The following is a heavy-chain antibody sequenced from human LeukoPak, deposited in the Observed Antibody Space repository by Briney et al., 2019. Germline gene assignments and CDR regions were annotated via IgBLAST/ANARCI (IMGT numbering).Heavy chain of an antibody. V-gene: IGHV3-11*01. D-gene: IGHD3-9*01. CDR2: ISSSGSTI. CDR1: GFTFSDYY. CDR3: ARDNGGYDILTGERYWFDP. Sequence: GGSLRLSCAASGFTFSDYYMSWIRQAPGKGLEWVSYISSSGSTIYYADSVKGRFTISRDNAKNSLYLQMNSLRAEDTAVYYCARDNGGYDILTGERYWFDPWGQGTLVTVSS. J-gene: IGHJ5*02.